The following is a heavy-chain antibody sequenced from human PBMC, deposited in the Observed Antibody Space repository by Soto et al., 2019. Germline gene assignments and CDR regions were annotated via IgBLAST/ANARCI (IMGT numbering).Heavy chain of an antibody. CDR3: ARSLYSSSPGSWVDP. Sequence: QVQLQQWGAGLLKPSETLSLTCAVYGGSFSGYYWSWIRQPPGKGLEWIGEINHSGRTNYNPSLKSRVTRSVDTSKSQFSLKLGSVTAADTAVYYCARSLYSSSPGSWVDPWGQGTLVTVSS. D-gene: IGHD6-6*01. V-gene: IGHV4-34*01. CDR1: GGSFSGYY. J-gene: IGHJ5*02. CDR2: INHSGRT.